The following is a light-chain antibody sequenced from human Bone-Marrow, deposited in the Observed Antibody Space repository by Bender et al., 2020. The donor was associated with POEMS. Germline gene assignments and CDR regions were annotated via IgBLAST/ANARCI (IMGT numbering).Light chain of an antibody. CDR2: EGT. Sequence: QSALTQPASVSGSPGQSITISCTGTSSDIGTYNLVSWYQQHPGKAPKLIVYEGTKRPSGVPDRFSGSMSGTSASLAISGLHSEDEADYYCVAWDDTLNGWVFGGGTKLTVL. J-gene: IGLJ2*01. V-gene: IGLV2-14*02. CDR1: SSDIGTYNL. CDR3: VAWDDTLNGWV.